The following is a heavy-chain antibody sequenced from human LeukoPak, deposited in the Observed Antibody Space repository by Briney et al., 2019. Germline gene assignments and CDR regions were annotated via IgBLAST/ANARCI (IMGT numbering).Heavy chain of an antibody. CDR2: IYYSGST. CDR1: GGSISSGGYY. V-gene: IGHV4-31*03. J-gene: IGHJ4*02. D-gene: IGHD4-17*01. CDR3: ARGGDYGVSHFDY. Sequence: SETLSLTCTVSGGSISSGGYYWSWIRQHPGKGLEWIGYIYYSGSTYYNPSLKSRVTISVDRSKNQFSLKLSSVTAADTAVYYCARGGDYGVSHFDYWGQGTLVTVSS.